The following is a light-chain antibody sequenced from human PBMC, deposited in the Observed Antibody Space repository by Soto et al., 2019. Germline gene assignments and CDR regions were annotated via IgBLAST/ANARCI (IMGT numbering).Light chain of an antibody. CDR1: QSVSYY. V-gene: IGKV1-5*01. Sequence: DIQLTQSPPTLSASVGDRVTITCRASQSVSYYLAWYQQMPGKAPKLLIYGASTLQSGVPSRFSGSGSGTEFTLTISSLQPDDFATYFCQHHNSYSQTFGRGTKLEIK. CDR3: QHHNSYSQT. J-gene: IGKJ1*01. CDR2: GAS.